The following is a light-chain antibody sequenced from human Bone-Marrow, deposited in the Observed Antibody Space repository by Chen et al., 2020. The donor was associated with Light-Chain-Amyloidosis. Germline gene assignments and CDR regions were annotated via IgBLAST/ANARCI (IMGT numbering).Light chain of an antibody. V-gene: IGLV3-21*02. CDR3: QVWDRSSDRPV. CDR2: DDS. J-gene: IGLJ3*02. Sequence: SYVLAQPSSLSVAPGQTATIACGGNNIGSTSVHWYQQTPGKAPLLVVYDDSDRPSGIPERLSGSNSGNTATPTISRVEAGDEADYYCQVWDRSSDRPVFGGGTKLTVL. CDR1: NIGSTS.